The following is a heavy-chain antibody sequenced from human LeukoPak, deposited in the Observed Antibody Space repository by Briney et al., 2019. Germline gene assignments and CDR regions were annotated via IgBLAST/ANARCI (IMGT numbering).Heavy chain of an antibody. D-gene: IGHD3-16*01. V-gene: IGHV1-8*01. CDR2: MNPNSGNT. Sequence: ASVKVSCKASGYTFNSNYMHWVRQATGQGLEWMGWMNPNSGNTGYAQKFQGRVTMTRITAISTAYMELSNLRSEDTAVYYCARVWGSVDYWGQGTLVTVSS. CDR3: ARVWGSVDY. CDR1: GYTFNSNY. J-gene: IGHJ4*02.